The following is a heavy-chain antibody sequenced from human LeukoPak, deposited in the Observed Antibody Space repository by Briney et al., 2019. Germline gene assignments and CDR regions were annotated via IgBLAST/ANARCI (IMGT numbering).Heavy chain of an antibody. Sequence: GRSLRLSCAASGFTFSSYGMHWVRQAPGKGLEWVAVISYDGSNKYYADSVKGRFTISRDNSKNTLYLQMNSLRAEDTAVYYCARDTCGGDCPDAFDIWGQGTMVTVSS. V-gene: IGHV3-30*03. CDR3: ARDTCGGDCPDAFDI. D-gene: IGHD2-21*02. J-gene: IGHJ3*02. CDR1: GFTFSSYG. CDR2: ISYDGSNK.